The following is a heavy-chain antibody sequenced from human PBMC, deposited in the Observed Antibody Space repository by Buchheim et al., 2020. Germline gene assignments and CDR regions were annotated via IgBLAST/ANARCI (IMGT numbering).Heavy chain of an antibody. Sequence: QITLKESGPTLVESTQTLTLTCTFSGFSLTTGGVGVGWIRQSPVKALELLALIYWDDDKRYSPSLRSRLTITKDTSKNQVVLTMTNMDPVDTGTYYCAHRGLSAGYSSGWDGGYFDYWGQGTL. D-gene: IGHD6-19*01. CDR1: GFSLTTGGVG. CDR3: AHRGLSAGYSSGWDGGYFDY. V-gene: IGHV2-5*02. CDR2: IYWDDDK. J-gene: IGHJ4*02.